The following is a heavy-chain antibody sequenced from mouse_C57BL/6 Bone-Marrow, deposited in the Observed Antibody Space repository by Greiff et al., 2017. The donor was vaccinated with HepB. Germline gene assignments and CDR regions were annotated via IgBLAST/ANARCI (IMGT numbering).Heavy chain of an antibody. D-gene: IGHD1-1*01. CDR1: GYAFSSSW. CDR3: ARSVAHYYGSSLYYFDY. V-gene: IGHV1-82*01. J-gene: IGHJ2*01. CDR2: IYPGDGDT. Sequence: QVQLQQSGPELVKPGASVKISCKASGYAFSSSWMNWVKQRPGKGLEWIGRIYPGDGDTNYNGKFKGKATLTADKSSSTAYMQLSSLTSEDSAVYFCARSVAHYYGSSLYYFDYWGQGTTLTVSS.